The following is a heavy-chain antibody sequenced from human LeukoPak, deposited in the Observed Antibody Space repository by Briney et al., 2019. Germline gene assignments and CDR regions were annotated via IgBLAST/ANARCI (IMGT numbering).Heavy chain of an antibody. CDR1: GGNVRSSHHY. CDR3: ARRARITIFGVVIMAAYYFDY. CDR2: IYSSGNT. V-gene: IGHV4-39*01. Sequence: SETLSLTCNVSGGNVRSSHHYWAWIRQPPGKGLEWIATIYSSGNTYYNPSLRTRVTLSVDTSKNQFSLKLSSVTAADTAVYYCARRARITIFGVVIMAAYYFDYWGQGTLVTVSS. D-gene: IGHD3-3*01. J-gene: IGHJ4*02.